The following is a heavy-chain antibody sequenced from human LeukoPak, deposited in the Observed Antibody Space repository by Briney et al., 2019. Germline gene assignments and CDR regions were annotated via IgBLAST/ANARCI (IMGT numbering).Heavy chain of an antibody. CDR1: GFTVNTNY. J-gene: IGHJ4*02. CDR3: AKALYGDYGRFDY. CDR2: IYSADST. V-gene: IGHV3-53*01. Sequence: GGSLRLSCAASGFTVNTNYMTWVRQAPGKGLEWVSGIYSADSTYYADSVKGRFTISRDNSKNTLYLQMNSLRAEDTAVYYCAKALYGDYGRFDYWGQGTLVTVSS. D-gene: IGHD4-17*01.